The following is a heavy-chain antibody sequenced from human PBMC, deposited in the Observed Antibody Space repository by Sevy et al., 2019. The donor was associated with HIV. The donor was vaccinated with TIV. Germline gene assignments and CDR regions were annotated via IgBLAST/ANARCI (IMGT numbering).Heavy chain of an antibody. CDR2: ISYDGSNK. J-gene: IGHJ6*02. CDR1: GFTFSSYA. D-gene: IGHD3-10*01. Sequence: GGSLRLSCAASGFTFSSYAMHWVRQAPGKGLEWVAVISYDGSNKYYADSVKGRFTISRDNSKNTLYLQMNSLRAEDTAVYYCAGDITVRGMVRGVIVYGMDVWGQGTTVTVSS. CDR3: AGDITVRGMVRGVIVYGMDV. V-gene: IGHV3-30-3*01.